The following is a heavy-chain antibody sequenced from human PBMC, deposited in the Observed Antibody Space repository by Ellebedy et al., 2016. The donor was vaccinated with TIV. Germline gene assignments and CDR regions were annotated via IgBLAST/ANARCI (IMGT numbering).Heavy chain of an antibody. CDR3: VRDIAVAGGI. D-gene: IGHD6-19*01. J-gene: IGHJ4*02. CDR2: IISTGSSR. V-gene: IGHV3-48*03. CDR1: GFTFSYYE. Sequence: GESLKISCTASGFTFSYYEMNWVRQAPGKGLEWISYIISTGSSRDYADSVKGRFSISRDDAKNSLYLQMNSLRADDTAVYYCVRDIAVAGGIWGQGTLVTVSS.